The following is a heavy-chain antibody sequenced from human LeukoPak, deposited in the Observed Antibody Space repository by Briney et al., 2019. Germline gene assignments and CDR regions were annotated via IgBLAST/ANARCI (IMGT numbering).Heavy chain of an antibody. CDR2: ISAYNGNT. CDR1: GYTFTSYG. CDR3: ARVRERGYCSGGSCYSDYDILGY. J-gene: IGHJ4*02. V-gene: IGHV1-18*01. D-gene: IGHD2-15*01. Sequence: GASVKVSCKASGYTFTSYGISWVRQAPGQGLEWMGWISAYNGNTNYAQKLQGRVTMTTDTSTSTAYMELRSLRSDDTAVYYCARVRERGYCSGGSCYSDYDILGYWGQGTLVTVPS.